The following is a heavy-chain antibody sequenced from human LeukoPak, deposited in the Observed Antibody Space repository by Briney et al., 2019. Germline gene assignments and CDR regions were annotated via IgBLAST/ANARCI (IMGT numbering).Heavy chain of an antibody. CDR1: GFTFSSYE. Sequence: GGSLRLSCAASGFTFSSYEMNWVRQAPGMGLEWLSYISSSGSTIYYADSVKGRFTISRDNAKNSLYLRMNSLRAEDTALYYCARASGSYNPFDYWGQGTLVTVSS. CDR2: ISSSGSTI. CDR3: ARASGSYNPFDY. D-gene: IGHD1-26*01. J-gene: IGHJ4*02. V-gene: IGHV3-48*03.